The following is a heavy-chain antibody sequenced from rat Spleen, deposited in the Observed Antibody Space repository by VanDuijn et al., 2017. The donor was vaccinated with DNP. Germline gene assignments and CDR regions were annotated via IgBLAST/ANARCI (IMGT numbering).Heavy chain of an antibody. J-gene: IGHJ4*01. CDR1: GFTFSDYY. Sequence: EVQLVESGGGLVQPGRSLKLSCAASGFTFSDYYMAWVRQAPTKGLELVAYIGYDGGSTYYRASVKGRFTISRDNAKSTLYLQMDSLRSEETATYYCARVQLGYYALDAWGQGTSVTVSS. V-gene: IGHV5-20*01. D-gene: IGHD5-1*01. CDR3: ARVQLGYYALDA. CDR2: IGYDGGST.